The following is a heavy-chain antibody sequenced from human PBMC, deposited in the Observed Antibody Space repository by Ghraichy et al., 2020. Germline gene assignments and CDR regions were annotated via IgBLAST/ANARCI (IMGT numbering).Heavy chain of an antibody. J-gene: IGHJ6*02. V-gene: IGHV4-61*01. CDR1: GGSVSSGSYY. CDR2: IYYSGST. D-gene: IGHD2-15*01. CDR3: ARDYCSGGSCYPKYYYYYYGMDV. Sequence: SETLSLTCTVSGGSVSSGSYYWSWIRQPPGKGLEWIGYIYYSGSTNYNPSLKSRVTISVDTSKNQFSLKLSSLTAADTAVYYCARDYCSGGSCYPKYYYYYYGMDVWGQGTTVTVSS.